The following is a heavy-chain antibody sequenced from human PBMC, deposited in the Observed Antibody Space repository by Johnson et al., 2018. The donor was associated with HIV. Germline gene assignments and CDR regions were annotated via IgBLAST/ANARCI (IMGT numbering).Heavy chain of an antibody. D-gene: IGHD2-15*01. J-gene: IGHJ3*02. CDR2: ISYDGSNK. V-gene: IGHV3-30-3*01. CDR3: AKGQVARGAFDI. CDR1: GFTFSSYA. Sequence: QVQLVESGGGVVQPGRSLRLSCATSGFTFSSYAIHWVRQAPGKGLEWVAVISYDGSNKYYADSVKGRFTISRDNSKNTLYLQMNSLRVEDTAVYYCAKGQVARGAFDIWGQGTMVTVSS.